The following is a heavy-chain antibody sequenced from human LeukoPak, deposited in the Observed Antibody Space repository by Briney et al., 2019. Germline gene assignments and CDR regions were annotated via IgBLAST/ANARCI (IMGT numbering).Heavy chain of an antibody. CDR2: ISTYNGNT. CDR3: ARDRTDY. J-gene: IGHJ4*02. Sequence: ASVKVSCKASGHTFTSYYMHWVRQAPGQGLEWMGWISTYNGNTNYVPKLQGRVTMTTDTSTSTAYMELRSLRSDDTAVYYCARDRTDYWGQGTLVTVSS. V-gene: IGHV1-18*04. CDR1: GHTFTSYY.